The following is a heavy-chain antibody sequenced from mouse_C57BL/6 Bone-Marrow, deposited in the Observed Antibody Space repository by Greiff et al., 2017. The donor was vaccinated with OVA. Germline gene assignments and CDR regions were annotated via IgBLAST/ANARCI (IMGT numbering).Heavy chain of an antibody. Sequence: LQESGAELVKPGASVKLSCKASGYTFTEYTIHWVKQRSGQGLEWIGWFYPGSGSIKYNEKFKDKATLTAAKSSSTVYMELSRLTSEDSAVYFGARHEGLPYGNYLFAYWGQGTLVTVSA. V-gene: IGHV1-62-2*01. D-gene: IGHD2-10*02. J-gene: IGHJ3*01. CDR2: FYPGSGSI. CDR3: ARHEGLPYGNYLFAY. CDR1: GYTFTEYT.